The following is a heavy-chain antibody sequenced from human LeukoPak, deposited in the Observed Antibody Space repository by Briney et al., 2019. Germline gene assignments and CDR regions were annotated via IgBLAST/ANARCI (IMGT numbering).Heavy chain of an antibody. Sequence: GASVKVSCKASGYTFTSYGISWVRQAPGQGLEWMGWISAYNGNTNYAQKLQGRVTMTTDTSTSTAYMELRSLRSDDTAVYYCARDRKRGYDTSDAFDIWGQGTMVTVSS. CDR1: GYTFTSYG. CDR3: ARDRKRGYDTSDAFDI. V-gene: IGHV1-18*01. D-gene: IGHD5-12*01. CDR2: ISAYNGNT. J-gene: IGHJ3*02.